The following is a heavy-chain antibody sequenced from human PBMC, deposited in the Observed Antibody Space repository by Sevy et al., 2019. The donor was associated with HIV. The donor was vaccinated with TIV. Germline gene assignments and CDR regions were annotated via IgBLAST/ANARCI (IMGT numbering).Heavy chain of an antibody. Sequence: GGSLRLSCAASGFTFSSYGMHWVRQAPGKGLEWVAVIWYDGSNKYYAYSVTGRFTISRDNSRNTLYLQMNSLRAEDTAVYYCAKRRVQSGLSGGGANYGWDVCGQGTTVTVSS. CDR1: GFTFSSYG. D-gene: IGHD2-8*02. J-gene: IGHJ6*02. CDR3: AKRRVQSGLSGGGANYGWDV. V-gene: IGHV3-33*06. CDR2: IWYDGSNK.